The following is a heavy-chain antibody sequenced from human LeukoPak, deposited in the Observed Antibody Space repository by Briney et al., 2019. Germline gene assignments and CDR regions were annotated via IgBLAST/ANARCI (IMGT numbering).Heavy chain of an antibody. CDR1: GYTFTGYY. CDR3: ARDVPTAGDIFDY. CDR2: INPNSGGT. D-gene: IGHD2-21*01. Sequence: ASVKVSCKASGYTFTGYYMHWVRQAPGQGLEWMGWINPNSGGTNYAQKFQGRVTMTRDTSISTAYMELSRLRSDDTAVYYCARDVPTAGDIFDYWGQGTLVTVSS. J-gene: IGHJ4*02. V-gene: IGHV1-2*02.